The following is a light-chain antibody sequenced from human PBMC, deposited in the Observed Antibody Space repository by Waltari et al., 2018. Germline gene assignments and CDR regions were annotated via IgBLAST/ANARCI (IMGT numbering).Light chain of an antibody. CDR3: SAWDSSLTAWV. J-gene: IGLJ3*02. CDR2: EVN. V-gene: IGLV2-23*02. Sequence: QSALTQPASVSGSPGQSITIPCTGTSSDVGSYDLVSWYQQHPGKAPKLIIYEVNERPAGVSNRFSGSKSGHTASLTITGLQPEDEADYYCSAWDSSLTAWVFGGGTKLTVL. CDR1: SSDVGSYDL.